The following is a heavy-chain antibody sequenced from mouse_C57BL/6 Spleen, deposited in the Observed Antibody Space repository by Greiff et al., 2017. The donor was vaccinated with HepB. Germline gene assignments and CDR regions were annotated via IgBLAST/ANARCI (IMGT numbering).Heavy chain of an antibody. CDR1: GFTFITYA. CDR3: GRDGDLLWYFDV. V-gene: IGHV10-3*01. J-gene: IGHJ1*03. Sequence: GGGLVQPKGSLTLSCAASGFTFITYAMHWVRQAPGKGLEWVARIRSKSSNYATYYADSVKDRFTISRDDSQSMLYLQMNNLKTEDTAMYYCGRDGDLLWYFDVWGTGTTVTVSS. D-gene: IGHD2-1*01. CDR2: IRSKSSNYAT.